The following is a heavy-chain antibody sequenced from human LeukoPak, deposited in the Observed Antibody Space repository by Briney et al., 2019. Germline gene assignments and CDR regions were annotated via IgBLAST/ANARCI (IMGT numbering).Heavy chain of an antibody. CDR2: INSDGSST. V-gene: IGHV3-74*01. Sequence: PGGSLRLSCAASGFTFSSYWMPWVRQAPGKGLVWVSRINSDGSSTSYADSVKGRFTISRDNAKNTLYLQMNSLRAEDTAVYYCAREKTSGSYSASYFDYWGQGTLVTVSS. CDR1: GFTFSSYW. CDR3: AREKTSGSYSASYFDY. D-gene: IGHD1-26*01. J-gene: IGHJ4*02.